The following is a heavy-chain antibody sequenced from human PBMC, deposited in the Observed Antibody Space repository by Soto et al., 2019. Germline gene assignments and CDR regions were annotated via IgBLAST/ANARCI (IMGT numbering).Heavy chain of an antibody. CDR2: IYNSGNT. V-gene: IGHV4-59*08. CDR1: GGSITSDY. J-gene: IGHJ4*02. D-gene: IGHD3-10*01. CDR3: ARVHGAGTFEKRGFDY. Sequence: QVQLQESGPGLVKPSETLSLTCTVSGGSITSDYWSWIRQPPGKGLEWIGNIYNSGNTKYSPSLKQRVIISVDTSNNQCSLRLSSVTAADTAVYYCARVHGAGTFEKRGFDYWGRGTLVTVSS.